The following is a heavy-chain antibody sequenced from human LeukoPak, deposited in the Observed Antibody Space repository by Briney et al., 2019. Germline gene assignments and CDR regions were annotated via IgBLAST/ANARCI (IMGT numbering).Heavy chain of an antibody. CDR1: GFTVSSYG. V-gene: IGHV3-23*01. D-gene: IGHD6-13*01. CDR3: AKARIAAAGTGAFDV. Sequence: GGSLRLSCAASGFTVSSYGMTWVRQAPGRGLEWVSAFRATDGSAQYAESVKGRFTISRDNTKNSLYLQMNSLRDEDTVVYYCAKARIAAAGTGAFDVWGQGTMVTVSS. J-gene: IGHJ3*01. CDR2: FRATDGSA.